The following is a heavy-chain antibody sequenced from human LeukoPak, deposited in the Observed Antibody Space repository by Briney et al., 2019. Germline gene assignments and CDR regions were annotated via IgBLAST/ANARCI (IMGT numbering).Heavy chain of an antibody. J-gene: IGHJ4*02. D-gene: IGHD1-26*01. CDR3: ARDLPGAQAFDY. V-gene: IGHV3-7*01. CDR1: GFTFSTYW. Sequence: GGSLRLSCVASGFTFSTYWMSWVRQAPGKGLEWVANIKEDGSEKYYVDSVKGRFTISRDNAKNSLYLQMNSPRAEDTAVYYCARDLPGAQAFDYWGQGTLVTVSS. CDR2: IKEDGSEK.